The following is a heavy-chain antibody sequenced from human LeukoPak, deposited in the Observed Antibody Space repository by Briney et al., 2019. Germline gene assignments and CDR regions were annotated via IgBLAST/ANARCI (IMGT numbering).Heavy chain of an antibody. CDR3: ARDVVAAAGTWDY. CDR1: GDSVSSNSAA. CDR2: TYYRSKWYN. Sequence: SQTLSLTCAISGDSVSSNSAAWNWIRQSPSRGLEWLGRTYYRSKWYNDYAVSVKSRITINPDTSKNQFSLKLSSVTAAGTAVYYCARDVVAAAGTWDYWGQGTLVTVSS. J-gene: IGHJ4*02. D-gene: IGHD6-13*01. V-gene: IGHV6-1*01.